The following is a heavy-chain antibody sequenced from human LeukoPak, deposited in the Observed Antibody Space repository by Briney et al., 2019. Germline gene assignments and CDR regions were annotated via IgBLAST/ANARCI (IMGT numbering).Heavy chain of an antibody. CDR1: TASISSHY. Sequence: SETLSLTCTVSTASISSHYRNWIRQPPGKGLEWIGYISYSGTTDYNASLKSRVTISLDTSRNEFSLKLTSVTAADTAVYYCARETTVIIPGRSDVFDIWGQGTMVTVSS. CDR2: ISYSGTT. D-gene: IGHD4-17*01. V-gene: IGHV4-59*11. CDR3: ARETTVIIPGRSDVFDI. J-gene: IGHJ3*02.